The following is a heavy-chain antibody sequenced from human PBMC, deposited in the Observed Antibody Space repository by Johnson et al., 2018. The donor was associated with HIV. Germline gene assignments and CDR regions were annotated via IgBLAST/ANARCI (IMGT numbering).Heavy chain of an antibody. Sequence: VQLLESGGGFVPPGGSLRLSCAASGFTFSNYWMHWVRQAPGKGLVWVSRIKRDGTTTGYADSVKGRFTISRDNSKNTLYLQMNSLRAEDTAVYYCARDRGAFDIWGKGTMVTVSS. J-gene: IGHJ3*02. CDR1: GFTFSNYW. CDR3: ARDRGAFDI. CDR2: IKRDGTTT. V-gene: IGHV3-74*01.